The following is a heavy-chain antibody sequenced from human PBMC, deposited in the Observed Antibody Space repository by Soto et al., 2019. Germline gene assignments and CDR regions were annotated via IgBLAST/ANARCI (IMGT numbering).Heavy chain of an antibody. CDR3: ARGDSTDCSNGVCSFFYNHDMDV. Sequence: ASVKVSCKASGYSFTDYHIHWVRQAPGQGLEWLGRINPKSGGTSTAQKFQGWVTMTTDTSISTASMELTRLTSDDTATYYCARGDSTDCSNGVCSFFYNHDMDVWGQGTAVTVSS. CDR1: GYSFTDYH. CDR2: INPKSGGT. D-gene: IGHD2-8*01. V-gene: IGHV1-2*04. J-gene: IGHJ6*02.